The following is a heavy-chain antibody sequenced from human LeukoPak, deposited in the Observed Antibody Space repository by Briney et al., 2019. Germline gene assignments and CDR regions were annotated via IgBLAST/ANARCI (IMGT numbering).Heavy chain of an antibody. Sequence: PGGSLRLSCAASGFTFSSYGMSWVRQAPGKGLEWVSAISGSGGSTYYADSVKGRFTISRDNSKNTLYLQMNSLRAEDTAVYYCAKNRQWLDAWYFDLWGRGTLVTVSS. CDR2: ISGSGGST. CDR1: GFTFSSYG. CDR3: AKNRQWLDAWYFDL. J-gene: IGHJ2*01. V-gene: IGHV3-23*01. D-gene: IGHD6-19*01.